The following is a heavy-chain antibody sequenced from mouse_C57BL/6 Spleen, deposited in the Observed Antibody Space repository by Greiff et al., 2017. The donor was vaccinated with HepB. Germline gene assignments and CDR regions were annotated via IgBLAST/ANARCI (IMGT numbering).Heavy chain of an antibody. CDR2: INPSSGYT. J-gene: IGHJ4*01. V-gene: IGHV1-7*01. CDR3: ARSDDYDQGAMDY. CDR1: GYTFTSYW. Sequence: QVQLKQSGAELAKPGASVKLSCKASGYTFTSYWMHWVKQRPGQGLEWIGYINPSSGYTKYNQKFKDKATLTADKSSSTAYMQLSSLTYEDSAVYYCARSDDYDQGAMDYWGQGTSVTVSS. D-gene: IGHD2-4*01.